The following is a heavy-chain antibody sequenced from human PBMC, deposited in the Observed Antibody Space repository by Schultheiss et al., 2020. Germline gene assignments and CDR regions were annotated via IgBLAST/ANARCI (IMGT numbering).Heavy chain of an antibody. Sequence: SVKVSCKASGGTFSSYAISRVRQAPGQGLEWMGGIIPIFGTANYAQKFQGRVTITADKSTSTAYMELSSLRSEDTAVYYCARGQQWTAFDIWGQGTMVTVSS. V-gene: IGHV1-69*06. CDR2: IIPIFGTA. D-gene: IGHD6-19*01. CDR1: GGTFSSYA. J-gene: IGHJ3*02. CDR3: ARGQQWTAFDI.